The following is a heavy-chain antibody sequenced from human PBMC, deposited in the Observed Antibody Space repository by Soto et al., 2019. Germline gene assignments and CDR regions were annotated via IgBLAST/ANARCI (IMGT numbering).Heavy chain of an antibody. CDR1: GGSFSGYY. CDR3: ATTLVTRTRSGYKY. D-gene: IGHD3-3*01. J-gene: IGHJ4*02. CDR2: INHGGST. Sequence: SETLSLTCVVYGGSFSGYYGIWIRQTPGKGLEWIGEINHGGSTTYNPSLRSRVTISVDTSKNQFSLKLTSMTAADTAVYYCATTLVTRTRSGYKYWGQGNKVTVSS. V-gene: IGHV4-34*01.